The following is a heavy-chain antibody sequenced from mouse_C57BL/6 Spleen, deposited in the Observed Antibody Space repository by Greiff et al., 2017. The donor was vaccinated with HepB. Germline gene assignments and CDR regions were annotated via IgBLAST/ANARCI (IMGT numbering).Heavy chain of an antibody. CDR1: GFTFSDYG. CDR3: ARVDYYGSRGYFDV. V-gene: IGHV5-17*01. CDR2: ISSGSSTI. Sequence: DVKLVESGGGLVKPGGSLKLSCAASGFTFSDYGMHWVRQAPEKGLEWVAYISSGSSTIYYADTVKGRFTISRDNAKNTLFLQMTSLRSEDTAMYYCARVDYYGSRGYFDVWGTGTTVTVSS. J-gene: IGHJ1*03. D-gene: IGHD1-1*01.